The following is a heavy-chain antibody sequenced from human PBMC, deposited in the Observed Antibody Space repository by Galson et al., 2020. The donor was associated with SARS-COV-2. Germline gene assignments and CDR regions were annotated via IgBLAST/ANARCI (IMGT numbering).Heavy chain of an antibody. V-gene: IGHV3-48*02. CDR2: ISSSSSSI. J-gene: IGHJ4*02. CDR1: GITFSTYS. CDR3: PPSSSPPEELDY. Sequence: GDSLKITCAASGITFSTYSMNWVRPAPGKGLESLSYISSSSSSIYYADSVKGRFTISRHNAKNSLSLRMNSLRDEDTAGYYCPPSSSPPEELDYWGKGTLVIVSS. D-gene: IGHD6-13*01.